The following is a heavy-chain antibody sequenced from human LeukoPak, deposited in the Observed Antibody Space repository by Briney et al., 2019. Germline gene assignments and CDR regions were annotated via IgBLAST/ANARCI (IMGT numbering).Heavy chain of an antibody. CDR2: ISGSGGST. Sequence: GGSLRLSCAASGFTFSSYAMSWVRQAPGKGLEWVTAISGSGGSTYYADSVKGRFTISRDNSKNTLYLQMNSLRAEDTAVYYCAKDWDFDWLLFGYYFDYWGQGTLVTVSS. CDR1: GFTFSSYA. CDR3: AKDWDFDWLLFGYYFDY. J-gene: IGHJ4*02. D-gene: IGHD3-9*01. V-gene: IGHV3-23*01.